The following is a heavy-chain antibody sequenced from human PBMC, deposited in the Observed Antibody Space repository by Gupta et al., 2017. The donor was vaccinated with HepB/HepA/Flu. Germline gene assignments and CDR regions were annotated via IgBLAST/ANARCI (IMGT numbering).Heavy chain of an antibody. D-gene: IGHD1-14*01. V-gene: IGHV3-7*01. Sequence: EVQLVESGGGLVQPGGSLRLSCPASGFTFSSYWMFWVRQAPGKGPECVANIKRDGSVQSYLDSVRGRFTVSRDNAKNSLFLEMDSRRVEDTAVYYGAREWSPKISNRYYDALDLWGQGTMGTVSS. J-gene: IGHJ3*01. CDR2: IKRDGSVQ. CDR3: AREWSPKISNRYYDALDL. CDR1: GFTFSSYW.